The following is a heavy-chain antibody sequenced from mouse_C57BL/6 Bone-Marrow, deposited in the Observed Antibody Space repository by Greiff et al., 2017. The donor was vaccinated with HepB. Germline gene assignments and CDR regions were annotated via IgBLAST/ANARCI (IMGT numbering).Heavy chain of an antibody. Sequence: EVKLVESGGGLVQPGGSMKLSCVASGFTFSNYWMNWVRQSPEKGLEWVAQIRLKSDNYATHYAESVKGRFTISRDDSKSSVYLQMNNLRAEDTGIYYCTDRSLYAMDYWGQGTSVTVSS. CDR3: TDRSLYAMDY. V-gene: IGHV6-3*01. CDR1: GFTFSNYW. CDR2: IRLKSDNYAT. D-gene: IGHD6-2*01. J-gene: IGHJ4*01.